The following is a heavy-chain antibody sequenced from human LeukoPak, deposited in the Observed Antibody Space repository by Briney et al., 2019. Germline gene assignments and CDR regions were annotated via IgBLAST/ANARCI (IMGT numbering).Heavy chain of an antibody. CDR2: TSYHGRDK. CDR3: TKERGGGGRRINLMVGGYGP. Sequence: GTSLRLSCAGSGFTFCGFAMHWVRQAPGKGLEWVAATSYHGRDKYYADAVSGRFTISRDNSKNTLHLEMNSLRTDDTAVYYCTKERGGGGRRINLMVGGYGPWGQGTQVTVSS. V-gene: IGHV3-30*04. J-gene: IGHJ5*02. CDR1: GFTFCGFA. D-gene: IGHD3-22*01.